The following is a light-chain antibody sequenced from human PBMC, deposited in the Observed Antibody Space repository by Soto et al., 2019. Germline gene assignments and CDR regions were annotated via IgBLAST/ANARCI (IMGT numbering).Light chain of an antibody. CDR1: SCDVGGYND. Sequence: QSVLTQPPSASGSPGQSVTISCTGTSCDVGGYNDVSWYQQHPGKAPKLVIYEDSKRPSGVPDRFSGSKSGNSASLTVSGPEDEDEDDYYCNSYAGSGNVVFGAGTKLTVL. CDR3: NSYAGSGNVV. J-gene: IGLJ2*01. V-gene: IGLV2-8*01. CDR2: EDS.